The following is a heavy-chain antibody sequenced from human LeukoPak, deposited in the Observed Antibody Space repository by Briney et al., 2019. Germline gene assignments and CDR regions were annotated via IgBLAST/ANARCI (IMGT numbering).Heavy chain of an antibody. CDR3: ARVLVCSGGSCYSGFVGAFDI. Sequence: SETLSLTCTVSGGSISSYYWSWIRQPPREGLEWIGYIYYSGSTNYNPSLKSRVTISVDTSKNQFSLKLSSVTAADTAVYYCARVLVCSGGSCYSGFVGAFDIWGQGTMVTVSS. J-gene: IGHJ3*02. D-gene: IGHD2-15*01. CDR2: IYYSGST. CDR1: GGSISSYY. V-gene: IGHV4-59*01.